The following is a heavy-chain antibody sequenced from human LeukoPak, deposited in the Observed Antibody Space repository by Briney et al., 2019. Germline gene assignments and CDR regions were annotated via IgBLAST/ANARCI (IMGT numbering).Heavy chain of an antibody. Sequence: PGGSLRLSCAASGFTFSDYTMNWVRLAPGKGLECISYISCSSDTIYYADSVKGRFTISRDNAKNSVYLQMNSLRDEDTAVYYCARGSSAPDYWGQGTLVTVSS. D-gene: IGHD6-25*01. J-gene: IGHJ4*02. CDR1: GFTFSDYT. CDR3: ARGSSAPDY. CDR2: ISCSSDTI. V-gene: IGHV3-48*02.